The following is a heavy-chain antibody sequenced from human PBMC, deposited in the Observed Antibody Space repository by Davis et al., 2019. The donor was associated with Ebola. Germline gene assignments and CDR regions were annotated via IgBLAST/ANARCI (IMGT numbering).Heavy chain of an antibody. Sequence: NSVKGRFTISRDNSNNTLYLQVGSVRAEDTAMYYCASSSYGSGSYYTAYWGQGTLVTVSS. V-gene: IGHV3-64*01. J-gene: IGHJ4*02. D-gene: IGHD3-10*01. CDR3: ASSSYGSGSYYTAY.